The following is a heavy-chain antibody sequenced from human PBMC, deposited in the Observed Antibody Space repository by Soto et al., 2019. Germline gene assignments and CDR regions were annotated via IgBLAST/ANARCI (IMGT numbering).Heavy chain of an antibody. J-gene: IGHJ4*02. Sequence: WGTRRLSCAASGFTFSNAWMNWVRQAPGKGLEWVGRIKSKTDGGTTDYAAPVKGRFTISRDDSKNTLYLQMNSLKTEDTAVYYCTTHYGDYWNFSYYFDYWGQGTLVTVSS. CDR3: TTHYGDYWNFSYYFDY. D-gene: IGHD4-17*01. V-gene: IGHV3-15*01. CDR1: GFTFSNAW. CDR2: IKSKTDGGTT.